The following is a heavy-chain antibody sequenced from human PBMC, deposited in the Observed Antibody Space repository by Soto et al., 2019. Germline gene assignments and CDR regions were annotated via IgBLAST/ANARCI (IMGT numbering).Heavy chain of an antibody. CDR1: GYSITCYW. CDR3: ARLQAAAGDNDLTFDY. Sequence: PWESMKISRKVSGYSITCYWPSWVSQMPGKGLEWMGRIDPSDSYTNYSPSFQGHVTISADKSISTAYLQWSSLKASDTAMYYCARLQAAAGDNDLTFDYWGQGTLVTVSS. V-gene: IGHV5-10-1*01. J-gene: IGHJ4*02. D-gene: IGHD6-13*01. CDR2: IDPSDSYT.